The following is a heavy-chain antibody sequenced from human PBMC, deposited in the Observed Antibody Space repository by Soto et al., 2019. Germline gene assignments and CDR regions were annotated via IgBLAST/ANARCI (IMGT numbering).Heavy chain of an antibody. CDR2: IIPIFGTA. CDR1: GGTFSSYA. J-gene: IGHJ5*02. V-gene: IGHV1-69*13. Sequence: SVNVSCKASGGTFSSYAISWVRQAPGQGLEWMGGIIPIFGTANYAQKFQGRVTITADESTSTAYMELSSLRSEDTAVYYCAREESAGYSSGFGNWFDPWGQGTLVTVSS. CDR3: AREESAGYSSGFGNWFDP. D-gene: IGHD6-19*01.